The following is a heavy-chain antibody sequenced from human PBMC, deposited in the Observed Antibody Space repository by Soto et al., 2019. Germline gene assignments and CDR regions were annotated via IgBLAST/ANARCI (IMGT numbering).Heavy chain of an antibody. Sequence: QVQLQESGPGLVKPSQTLSLTCTVSGGSISSGGYYWSWIRQHPGKGLEWIGYIYYSGSTYYNPSIKSLVTISVDTSKNQFSLKLSSVTAADTAVYYCARGTVLRMYNCNYVDYWGQGTLVTVSS. CDR3: ARGTVLRMYNCNYVDY. CDR2: IYYSGST. D-gene: IGHD1-20*01. J-gene: IGHJ4*02. V-gene: IGHV4-31*01. CDR1: GGSISSGGYY.